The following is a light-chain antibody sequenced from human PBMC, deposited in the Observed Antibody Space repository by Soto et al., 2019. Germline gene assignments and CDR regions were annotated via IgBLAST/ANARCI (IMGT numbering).Light chain of an antibody. Sequence: EIVLTQSPATLSLSPGERATLSCEASQSVSSSYLAWYQQKPGLAPRLLIYDASTRATGIPDRFSGSGSGTDFTLTISRLEPEDFAVYYWQQYGSSTRTFGQGTKVEIK. CDR3: QQYGSSTRT. V-gene: IGKV3D-20*01. CDR1: QSVSSSY. J-gene: IGKJ1*01. CDR2: DAS.